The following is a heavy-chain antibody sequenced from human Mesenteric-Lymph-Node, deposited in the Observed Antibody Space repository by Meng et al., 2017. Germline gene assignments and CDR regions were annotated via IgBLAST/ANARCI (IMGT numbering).Heavy chain of an antibody. J-gene: IGHJ5*02. CDR3: ARGRFGDAANSYNWFDP. V-gene: IGHV4-34*01. CDR2: INHSGNT. Sequence: QAQLQQRVAGLLQPSETLSPPCGVSGGGFNGYYWSWIRPPPGKGLEWIAEINHSGNTNYNPSLKSRVTISVDRSNNQFSLRLKSVSAADTAVYYCARGRFGDAANSYNWFDPWGQGTLVTVSS. D-gene: IGHD3-10*01. CDR1: GGGFNGYY.